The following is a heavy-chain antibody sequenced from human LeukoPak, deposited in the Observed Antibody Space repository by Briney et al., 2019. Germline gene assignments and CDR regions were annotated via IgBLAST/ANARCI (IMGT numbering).Heavy chain of an antibody. CDR2: IKQDGSEK. CDR1: GFTFSSYW. Sequence: GGSLRLSCAASGFTFSSYWMSWVRQAPGKGLEWVANIKQDGSEKYYVDSVKGRFTISRDNAKNSLYLQMNSLRAEDTAVYYCAGPVEVGAEYFQHWGQGTLVTVSS. D-gene: IGHD2-15*01. V-gene: IGHV3-7*01. CDR3: AGPVEVGAEYFQH. J-gene: IGHJ1*01.